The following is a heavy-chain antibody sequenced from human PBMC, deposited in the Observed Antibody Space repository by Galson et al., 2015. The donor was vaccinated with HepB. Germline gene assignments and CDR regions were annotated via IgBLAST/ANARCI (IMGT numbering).Heavy chain of an antibody. CDR2: ISAYNGNT. Sequence: SVKVSCKASGGTFSSYAISWVRQAPGQGLEWMGWISAYNGNTNYAQKLQGRVTMTTDTSTSTAYMELRSLRSDDTAVYYCATTYYDFWTPLGWFDPWGQGTLVTVSS. V-gene: IGHV1-18*01. J-gene: IGHJ5*02. CDR3: ATTYYDFWTPLGWFDP. CDR1: GGTFSSYA. D-gene: IGHD3-3*01.